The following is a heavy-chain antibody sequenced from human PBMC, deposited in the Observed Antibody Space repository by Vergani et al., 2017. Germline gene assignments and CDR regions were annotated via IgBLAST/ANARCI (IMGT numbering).Heavy chain of an antibody. CDR1: GYSFTSYW. CDR2: IYPGDSDT. Sequence: EVPLVQSGAEVKKPGESLKISCKGSGYSFTSYWIGWVRQMPGNGLEWMGIIYPGDSDTRYSPSFQGQVTISADKSISTAYLQWSSLKASDTAMYYCARTYGDYVGDYYYYYMDVWGKGTTVTVSS. D-gene: IGHD4-17*01. V-gene: IGHV5-51*01. CDR3: ARTYGDYVGDYYYYYMDV. J-gene: IGHJ6*03.